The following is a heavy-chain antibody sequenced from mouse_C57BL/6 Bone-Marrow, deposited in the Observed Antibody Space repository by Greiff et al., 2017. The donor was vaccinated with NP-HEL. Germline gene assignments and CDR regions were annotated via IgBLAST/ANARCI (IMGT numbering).Heavy chain of an antibody. Sequence: EVQRVESGPELVKPGASVKISCKASGYSFTGYYMNWVKQSPEKSLEWIGEINPSTGGTTYNQKFKAKATLTVDKSSSTAYMQLKSLTSEDSAVYYCAVDTTVVAPFDYWGQGTTLTVSS. J-gene: IGHJ2*01. CDR3: AVDTTVVAPFDY. V-gene: IGHV1-42*01. CDR1: GYSFTGYY. CDR2: INPSTGGT. D-gene: IGHD1-1*01.